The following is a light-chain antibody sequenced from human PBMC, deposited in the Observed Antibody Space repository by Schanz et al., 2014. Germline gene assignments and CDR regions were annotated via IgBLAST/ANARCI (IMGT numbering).Light chain of an antibody. CDR3: QQYGSSPPYT. CDR1: QSVSTY. Sequence: XIVLTQSPATLSLSPGERATLSCRASQSVSTYLAWYQQKPGQAPRLLIYGASTRATGTPDRFSGSGSGTDFTLTISRLEPEDFAVYYCQQYGSSPPYTFGQGTKLEIK. CDR2: GAS. J-gene: IGKJ2*01. V-gene: IGKV3-20*01.